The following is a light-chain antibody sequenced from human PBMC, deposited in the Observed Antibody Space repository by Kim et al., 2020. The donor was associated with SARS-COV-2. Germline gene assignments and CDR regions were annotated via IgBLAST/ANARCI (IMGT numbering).Light chain of an antibody. CDR3: MQGAHWPAALT. CDR2: KVS. Sequence: DVVMTQSPLSLPVTLGQPASISSRSSQRLVHSDGNTYLNWFQQRPGQSPRRLIYKVSNRDSGVPDRFSGSGSGTDFTLRISRVEAEDVGVYYCMQGAHWPAALTFGGGTKVDIK. CDR1: QRLVHSDGNTY. J-gene: IGKJ4*01. V-gene: IGKV2-30*02.